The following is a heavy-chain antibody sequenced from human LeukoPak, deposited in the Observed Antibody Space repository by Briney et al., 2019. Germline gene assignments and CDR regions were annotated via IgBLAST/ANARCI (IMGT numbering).Heavy chain of an antibody. V-gene: IGHV1-46*01. D-gene: IGHD3-10*01. Sequence: ASVKVSCKASGYTFTSYYMHWVRQAPGQGLEWMGIINPGGGSTSYAQKFQGRVTMTRDTSTSTVYMELSSLRSEDTAVYYCARGSGSTYYYYGMDVWGQGTTVTVSS. J-gene: IGHJ6*02. CDR1: GYTFTSYY. CDR3: ARGSGSTYYYYGMDV. CDR2: INPGGGST.